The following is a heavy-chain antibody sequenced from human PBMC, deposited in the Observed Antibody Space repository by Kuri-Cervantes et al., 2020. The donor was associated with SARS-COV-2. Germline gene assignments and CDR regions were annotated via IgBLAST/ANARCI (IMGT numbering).Heavy chain of an antibody. D-gene: IGHD3-22*01. CDR1: GFTFSSYA. Sequence: ESLKISCGASGFTFSSYAMSWVRQAPGKGLEWVSVISGSGGTTYYADSVKGRFTVSRDNSKNTLYLQMNSLRAEDTAVYYCASGRIYDSSGYSPGGFDYWGQGTLVTVSS. J-gene: IGHJ4*02. V-gene: IGHV3-23*01. CDR2: ISGSGGTT. CDR3: ASGRIYDSSGYSPGGFDY.